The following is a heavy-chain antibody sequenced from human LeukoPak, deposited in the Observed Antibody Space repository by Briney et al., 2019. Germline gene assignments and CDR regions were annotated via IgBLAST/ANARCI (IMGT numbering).Heavy chain of an antibody. J-gene: IGHJ1*01. D-gene: IGHD6-19*01. Sequence: SGPTLVKPTQTLTLTCTFSGFSLSTSGVGVGWIRQPPGKALEWLALIYWDDDKRYSPSLKSRLTITKDTSKNQVVLTMTNMDPVDTATYCCAHSPSSGWYRNYFQHWGQGTLVTVSS. CDR1: GFSLSTSGVG. CDR3: AHSPSSGWYRNYFQH. V-gene: IGHV2-5*02. CDR2: IYWDDDK.